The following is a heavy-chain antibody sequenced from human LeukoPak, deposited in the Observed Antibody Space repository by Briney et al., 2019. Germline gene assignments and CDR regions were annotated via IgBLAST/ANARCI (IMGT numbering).Heavy chain of an antibody. CDR1: GFTFTTFW. J-gene: IGHJ4*02. Sequence: GGFLRLSCATSGFTFTTFWMHWVRQAPGKGLVWVSRINHDGSSTNYADSVKGRFTISRDNAKNTVYLQMNSLRAEDTAVYYCVRDWGYDSSGYWQKYFDTWGQGTLVTVSS. D-gene: IGHD3-22*01. V-gene: IGHV3-74*01. CDR2: INHDGSST. CDR3: VRDWGYDSSGYWQKYFDT.